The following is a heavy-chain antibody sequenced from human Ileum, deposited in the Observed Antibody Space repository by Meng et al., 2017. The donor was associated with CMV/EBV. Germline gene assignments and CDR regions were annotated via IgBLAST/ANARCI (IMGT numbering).Heavy chain of an antibody. CDR3: ARHRGTDCSSSTCQPV. CDR1: GFTFSGSA. V-gene: IGHV3-21*01. CDR2: ISATGVNI. D-gene: IGHD2-2*01. Sequence: GESLKISCAASGFTFSGSAIHWVRQASGKGLEWVSSISATGVNIYYADSVRGRFSISRDDAKNSLSLQMNSLRAEDTAVYYCARHRGTDCSSSTCQPVWGQGTTVTVSS. J-gene: IGHJ6*02.